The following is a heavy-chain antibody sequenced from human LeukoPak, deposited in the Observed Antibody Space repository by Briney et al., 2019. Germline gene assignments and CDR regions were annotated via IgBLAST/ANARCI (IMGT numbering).Heavy chain of an antibody. J-gene: IGHJ1*01. CDR1: GFTFSTYS. CDR3: TTDLSELDDSGYYAKYFHH. V-gene: IGHV3-49*04. CDR2: IRSKAYGGTT. D-gene: IGHD3-22*01. Sequence: GGSLRLSCAASGFTFSTYSMNWVRQAPGKGLEWVGFIRSKAYGGTTEYAASVKGRFTISRDDSKSIAYLQMNSLKTEDTAVYYCTTDLSELDDSGYYAKYFHHWGQGTLVSVSS.